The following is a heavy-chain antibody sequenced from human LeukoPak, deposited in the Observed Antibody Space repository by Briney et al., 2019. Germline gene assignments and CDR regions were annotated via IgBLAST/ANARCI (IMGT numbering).Heavy chain of an antibody. V-gene: IGHV4-39*07. Sequence: PSETLSPTCTVSGGSISSSNYYWGWIRQPPGKGLEWIGSIHHSGSTYYNPSLKSRVTISEDTSKNQFSLKLRSVTAADTAVYYCAKIYYYYYYMDVWGKGTTVTVSS. J-gene: IGHJ6*03. CDR2: IHHSGST. CDR1: GGSISSSNYY. CDR3: AKIYYYYYYMDV.